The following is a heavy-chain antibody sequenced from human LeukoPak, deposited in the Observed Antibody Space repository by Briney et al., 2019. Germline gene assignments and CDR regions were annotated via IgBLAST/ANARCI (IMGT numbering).Heavy chain of an antibody. J-gene: IGHJ3*02. CDR3: ARDIGTDYGDFSDAFDI. Sequence: ASVKVSCKASGYTFTSYGISWVRQAPGQGLEWIGWISAYNGNTNYAQKLQGRVTMTTDTSTSTAYMELRSLRSDDTAVYYCARDIGTDYGDFSDAFDIWGQGTMVTVSS. CDR1: GYTFTSYG. D-gene: IGHD4-17*01. V-gene: IGHV1-18*01. CDR2: ISAYNGNT.